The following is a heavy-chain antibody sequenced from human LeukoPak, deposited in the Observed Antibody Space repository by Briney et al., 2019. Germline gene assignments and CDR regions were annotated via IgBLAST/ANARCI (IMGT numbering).Heavy chain of an antibody. CDR1: GFTFSSYS. Sequence: GGSLRLSCAASGFTFSSYSMNWVRQAPGKGLEWVSSISSSSSYIYYADSVKGRFTISRDNAKNSLYLQMNSLRAADTAVYYCARGVPTTYYDFWSGYYLGNYYMDVWGKGTTVTVSS. CDR2: ISSSSSYI. J-gene: IGHJ6*03. D-gene: IGHD3-3*01. V-gene: IGHV3-21*01. CDR3: ARGVPTTYYDFWSGYYLGNYYMDV.